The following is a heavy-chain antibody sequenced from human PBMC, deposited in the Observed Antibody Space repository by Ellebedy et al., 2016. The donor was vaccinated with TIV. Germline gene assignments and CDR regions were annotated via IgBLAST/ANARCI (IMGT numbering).Heavy chain of an antibody. D-gene: IGHD2-15*01. V-gene: IGHV1-8*03. CDR2: MNPNSGNT. CDR1: GYTFTSYD. Sequence: AASVKVSCKASGYTFTSYDINWVRQATGQGLEWMGWMNPNSGNTGYAQKFQGRVTITRNTSISTAYMELNSLRAEDTAVYYCSRLGYCSGGSCYRSSGYLAGGGEYAFDIWGQGTMVTVSS. CDR3: SRLGYCSGGSCYRSSGYLAGGGEYAFDI. J-gene: IGHJ3*02.